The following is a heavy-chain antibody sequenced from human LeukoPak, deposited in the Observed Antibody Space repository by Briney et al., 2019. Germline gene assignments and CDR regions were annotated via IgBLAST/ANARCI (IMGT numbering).Heavy chain of an antibody. J-gene: IGHJ6*03. D-gene: IGHD6-6*01. Sequence: ASVKVSCRASGYTFTSYYMHWVRQAPGQGLEWMGIINPSGGSTSYAQKFQGRVTMTRDMSTSTVYMELSSLRSEDTAVYYCASKKPEPTARNYYYYYMDVWGKGTTVTVSS. V-gene: IGHV1-46*01. CDR2: INPSGGST. CDR1: GYTFTSYY. CDR3: ASKKPEPTARNYYYYYMDV.